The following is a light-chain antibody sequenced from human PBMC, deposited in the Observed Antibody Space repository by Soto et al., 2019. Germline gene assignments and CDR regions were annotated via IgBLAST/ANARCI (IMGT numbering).Light chain of an antibody. CDR2: TND. Sequence: QSVLTQPPSASGTPGQRVTISCSGGSSNIESNTVYWYQQLPGMAPRLLIHTNDRRPSGVPDRFSGSKSGTSASLAISGLQSEDEADYYCLAWDDSLNGNLFGTGTKV. V-gene: IGLV1-44*01. CDR1: SSNIESNT. CDR3: LAWDDSLNGNL. J-gene: IGLJ1*01.